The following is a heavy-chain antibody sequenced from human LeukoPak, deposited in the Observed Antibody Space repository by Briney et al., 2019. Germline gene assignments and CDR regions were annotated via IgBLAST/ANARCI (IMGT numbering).Heavy chain of an antibody. J-gene: IGHJ4*02. Sequence: PGGSLRLSCEASGFSFPYGMSWVRQAPGKGLEWVSGITNSGENTYYADSVKGRFTISRDNSKNTLYLQMNSLRAEDTALYFCANGRSSSGALQHDYWGQGTLVTVSS. CDR2: ITNSGENT. CDR1: GFSFPYG. D-gene: IGHD6-19*01. V-gene: IGHV3-23*01. CDR3: ANGRSSSGALQHDY.